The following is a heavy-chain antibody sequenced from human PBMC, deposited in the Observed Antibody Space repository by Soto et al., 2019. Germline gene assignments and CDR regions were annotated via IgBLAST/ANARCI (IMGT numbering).Heavy chain of an antibody. CDR3: AHRHDLGGFDI. J-gene: IGHJ3*02. D-gene: IGHD2-15*01. Sequence: QITLKESGPALVKPTQTLTLTCTFSGFSLNTRAVGVGWIRQPPGKALEWLALINWNDDKRYSPSLKDRLTITKDTSNNHVLLKMTNIDPVDTATYYCAHRHDLGGFDIWGQATRVTVSS. CDR2: INWNDDK. CDR1: GFSLNTRAVG. V-gene: IGHV2-5*01.